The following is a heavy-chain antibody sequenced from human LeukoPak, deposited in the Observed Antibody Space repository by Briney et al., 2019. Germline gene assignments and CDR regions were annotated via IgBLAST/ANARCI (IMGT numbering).Heavy chain of an antibody. D-gene: IGHD5-12*01. CDR2: INHSGST. CDR1: GVSFSGCY. Sequence: SETLSLTCAVYGVSFSGCYWSWIRQPPGKGLEWIGEINHSGSTNYNPSLKSRVTISVDTSKNQFSLKLSSVTAADTAVYYCARGRTAPDIVATAYHGSFDYWGQGTLVTVSS. CDR3: ARGRTAPDIVATAYHGSFDY. J-gene: IGHJ4*02. V-gene: IGHV4-34*01.